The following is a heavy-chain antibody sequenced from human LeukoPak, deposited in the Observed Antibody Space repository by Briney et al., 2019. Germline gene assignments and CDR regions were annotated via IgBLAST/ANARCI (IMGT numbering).Heavy chain of an antibody. CDR2: FSLGETT. V-gene: IGHV4-59*08. D-gene: IGHD2-21*01. CDR3: AGWDELDWAFGT. CDR1: GASITTYS. Sequence: SETLSLTCSVSGASITTYSWNWLRQSPGEGLEWIGYFSLGETTSYTSSLKSRVTISRDTSKNQVSLKLTSVTAADTAVYYCAGWDELDWAFGTWGPGTLVTVSS. J-gene: IGHJ5*02.